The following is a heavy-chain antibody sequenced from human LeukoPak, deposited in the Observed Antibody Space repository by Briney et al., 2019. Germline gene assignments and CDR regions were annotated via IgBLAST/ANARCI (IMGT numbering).Heavy chain of an antibody. Sequence: GGSLRLSCAASGFNFITAAMTWARQAPGKGLEWVSKISDSGDTTYYADSVKGRFTISRDNSKNTLYLQMNSLRAEDTALYFCVKGGWFDNWGQGAQVTVSS. J-gene: IGHJ5*02. CDR1: GFNFITAA. V-gene: IGHV3-23*01. CDR2: ISDSGDTT. CDR3: VKGGWFDN.